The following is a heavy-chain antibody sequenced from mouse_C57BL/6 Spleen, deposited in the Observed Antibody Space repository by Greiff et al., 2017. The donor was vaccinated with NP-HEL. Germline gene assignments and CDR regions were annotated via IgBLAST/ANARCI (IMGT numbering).Heavy chain of an antibody. V-gene: IGHV1-69*01. Sequence: QVQLQQPGAELVMPGASVKLSCKASGYTFTSYWMHWVKQRPGQGLEWIGEIDPSDSYTNYNQKFKGKSTLTVDKSSSTDYMQLSSLTSEDSAVYYCARGDDDTETITTVVATRYFDVWGTGTTVTVSS. CDR2: IDPSDSYT. J-gene: IGHJ1*03. CDR1: GYTFTSYW. CDR3: ARGDDDTETITTVVATRYFDV. D-gene: IGHD1-1*01.